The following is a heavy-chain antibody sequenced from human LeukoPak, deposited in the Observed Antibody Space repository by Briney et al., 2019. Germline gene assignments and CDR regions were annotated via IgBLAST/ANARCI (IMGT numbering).Heavy chain of an antibody. D-gene: IGHD3-22*01. CDR1: GFTFSSYW. CDR3: ARDDNYDSSGYFMFDP. J-gene: IGHJ5*02. CDR2: IKQDGSEK. V-gene: IGHV3-7*01. Sequence: GGSLRLSCEASGFTFSSYWMSWVRQAPGKGLEWVANIKQDGSEKYYVDSVKGRFTISRDNAKNSLYLQMNSLRAEDTAVYYCARDDNYDSSGYFMFDPWGQGTLVTVSS.